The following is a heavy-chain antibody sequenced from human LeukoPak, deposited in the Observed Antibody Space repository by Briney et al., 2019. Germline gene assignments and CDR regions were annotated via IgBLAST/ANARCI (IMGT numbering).Heavy chain of an antibody. CDR2: IRYDGSNK. J-gene: IGHJ4*02. CDR1: GFTFSSYG. CDR3: AKDRPLEAAAGFDY. D-gene: IGHD6-13*01. V-gene: IGHV3-30*02. Sequence: GGSLRLSCAASGFTFSSYGMHWVRQAPGKGLEWVAFIRYDGSNKYYADSVKGRFTISRDNSKNTLYLQMNSLRAEDTAVYYCAKDRPLEAAAGFDYWGQGTLVTVSS.